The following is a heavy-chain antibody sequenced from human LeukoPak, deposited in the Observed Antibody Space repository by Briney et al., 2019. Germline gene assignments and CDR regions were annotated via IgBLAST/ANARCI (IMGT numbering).Heavy chain of an antibody. CDR2: INHRGST. CDR3: ARAQGGFLEWLFDY. D-gene: IGHD3-3*01. J-gene: IGHJ4*02. Sequence: SETLSLTCVVYGGSFSGYYWRWIRQPPGKGLEWIGEINHRGSTNYNPSLKSRVTISVDTSKNQFSLKLSSVTAADTAVYYCARAQGGFLEWLFDYWGQGTLVTVSS. CDR1: GGSFSGYY. V-gene: IGHV4-34*01.